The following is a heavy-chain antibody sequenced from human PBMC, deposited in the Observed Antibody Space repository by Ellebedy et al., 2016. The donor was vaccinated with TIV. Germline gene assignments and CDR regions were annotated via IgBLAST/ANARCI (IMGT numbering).Heavy chain of an antibody. CDR1: GASINSY. J-gene: IGHJ2*01. CDR3: ARKSLSNWSFDL. CDR2: VYYSGKT. V-gene: IGHV4-59*01. Sequence: MPSETLSLTCTVSGASINSYWNWIRQPPGRGLEYIGYVYYSGKTNYSPSLKNRVTISLDTSKSQSSLNLNSVTAADTAVYYCARKSLSNWSFDLWGRGTLVTVSS.